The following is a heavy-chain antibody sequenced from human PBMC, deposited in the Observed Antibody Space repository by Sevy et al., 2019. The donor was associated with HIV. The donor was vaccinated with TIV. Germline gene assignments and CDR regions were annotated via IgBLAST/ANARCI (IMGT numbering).Heavy chain of an antibody. Sequence: GGSLRLSCAASGFTFSNYAMSWVRQAPGKGLEWVSTFSFGCGKINYADSVKGRFTISRDNSKNTLYLQMNSLRAEDTALYYCAREGCSKPHDYWGQGTLVTVSS. D-gene: IGHD2-2*01. CDR2: FSFGCGKI. CDR3: AREGCSKPHDY. J-gene: IGHJ4*02. CDR1: GFTFSNYA. V-gene: IGHV3-23*01.